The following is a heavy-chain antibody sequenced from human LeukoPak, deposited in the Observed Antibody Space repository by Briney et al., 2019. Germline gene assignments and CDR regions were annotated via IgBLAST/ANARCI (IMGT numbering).Heavy chain of an antibody. D-gene: IGHD3-22*01. V-gene: IGHV3-53*01. CDR2: IYSGGST. CDR1: GFTVSSNY. Sequence: PGGSLRLSCAASGFTVSSNYMSWVRQAPGKGLEWVSVIYSGGSTYYADSVKGRFTISRDNSKNTLYLQMNSLRAEDTAVYYCAKASYYYYDSSGYKGDAFDIWGQGTMVTVSS. CDR3: AKASYYYYDSSGYKGDAFDI. J-gene: IGHJ3*02.